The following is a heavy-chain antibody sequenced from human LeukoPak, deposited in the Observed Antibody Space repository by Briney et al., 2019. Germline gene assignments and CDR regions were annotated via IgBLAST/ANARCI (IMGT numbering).Heavy chain of an antibody. Sequence: GGSLRLSCAASGFTFSSYWMSWVRQAPGKGLEWVANIKQDGSEKYYVDSVKGRFTISRDNVTNSLYLQMNSLRAEDTAVYYCAREKGYCSGGSCDGMDVWGQGTLVTVSS. CDR1: GFTFSSYW. CDR2: IKQDGSEK. CDR3: AREKGYCSGGSCDGMDV. J-gene: IGHJ6*02. D-gene: IGHD2-15*01. V-gene: IGHV3-7*01.